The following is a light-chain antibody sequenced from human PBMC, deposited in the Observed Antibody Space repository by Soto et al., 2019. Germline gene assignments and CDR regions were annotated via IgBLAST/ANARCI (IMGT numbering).Light chain of an antibody. V-gene: IGKV1-5*03. Sequence: DIQMTQSPSTLSASVGDRVTITCRASQSISSWLAWYQQKPGKAPKLLIYKASSLESGVPSRFSGSGSGTEFTLTISSLQPDDFATYYCQQYSSYFWTFGQGTKVDNK. J-gene: IGKJ1*01. CDR3: QQYSSYFWT. CDR2: KAS. CDR1: QSISSW.